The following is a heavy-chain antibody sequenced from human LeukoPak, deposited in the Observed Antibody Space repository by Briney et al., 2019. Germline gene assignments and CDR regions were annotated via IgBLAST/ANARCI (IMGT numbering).Heavy chain of an antibody. CDR3: ARDLYDYGDSLNAFDI. CDR2: IGSSSSYI. J-gene: IGHJ3*02. D-gene: IGHD4-17*01. Sequence: GGSLRLSCAASGFTFSSYSMNWVRQAPGKGLEWVSSIGSSSSYIYYADSVKGRFTISRDNAKNSLYLQMNSLRAEDTAVYYCARDLYDYGDSLNAFDIWGQGTMVTVSS. CDR1: GFTFSSYS. V-gene: IGHV3-21*01.